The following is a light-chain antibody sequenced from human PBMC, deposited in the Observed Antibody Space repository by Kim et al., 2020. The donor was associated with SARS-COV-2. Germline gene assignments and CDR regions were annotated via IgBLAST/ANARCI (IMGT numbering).Light chain of an antibody. Sequence: AIRMTQSPFSLSASVGDRVTIACWASQAISNCLAWYQQKPGKAPELLIYGASTLQSGVPSRFRGGGSGTDFTLTINSLQSEDFATYYCQQYSSFAYTFGQGTKLEI. J-gene: IGKJ2*01. CDR2: GAS. CDR3: QQYSSFAYT. V-gene: IGKV1-8*01. CDR1: QAISNC.